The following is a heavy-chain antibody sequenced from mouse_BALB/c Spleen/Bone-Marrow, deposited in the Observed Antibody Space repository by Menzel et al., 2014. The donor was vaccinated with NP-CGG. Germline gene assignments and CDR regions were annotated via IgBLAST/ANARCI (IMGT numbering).Heavy chain of an antibody. CDR2: MNYSGTI. Sequence: VQLQQSGPGLVKPSQTVSLTCTVTDISITTGNYRWSWIRQFPGNKLEWIGYMNYSGTITYNPSLTSRTTITRDTSKNQVFLEMNSLTAEDTATYFCARDRYGYAMDYWGQGTSVTVSS. CDR3: ARDRYGYAMDY. D-gene: IGHD2-14*01. J-gene: IGHJ4*01. V-gene: IGHV3-5*02. CDR1: DISITTGNYR.